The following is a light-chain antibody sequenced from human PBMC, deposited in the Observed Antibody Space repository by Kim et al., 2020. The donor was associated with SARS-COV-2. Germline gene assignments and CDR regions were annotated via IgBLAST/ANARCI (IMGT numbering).Light chain of an antibody. Sequence: EIVMTQSPATLYVSPGARATLSCRASQSVSSNLAWYQQKPGQAPRLLIYGASTRATGIPARFSGSGSGTAFTLTISSLQSEDFAVYYYQQDNNRPPITFGQETRLEIK. J-gene: IGKJ5*01. CDR2: GAS. CDR1: QSVSSN. CDR3: QQDNNRPPIT. V-gene: IGKV3D-15*01.